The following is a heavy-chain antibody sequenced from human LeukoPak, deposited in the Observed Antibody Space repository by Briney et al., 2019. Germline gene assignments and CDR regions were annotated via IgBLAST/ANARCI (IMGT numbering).Heavy chain of an antibody. J-gene: IGHJ6*03. V-gene: IGHV1-69*13. CDR1: GGTFSSHA. CDR2: IIPIFGIA. D-gene: IGHD1-26*01. Sequence: SVKVSCKASGGTFSSHAISWVRQAPGQGLEWMGGIIPIFGIANYAQKFQGRVTITADESTSTAYMELSSLRSEDTAVYYCARSVSGSYSDYYYYMDVWGKGTTVTVSS. CDR3: ARSVSGSYSDYYYYMDV.